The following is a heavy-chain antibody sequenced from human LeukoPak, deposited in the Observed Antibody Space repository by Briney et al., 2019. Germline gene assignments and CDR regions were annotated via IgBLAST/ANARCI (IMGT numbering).Heavy chain of an antibody. Sequence: GGSLRLSCAASGFTFSSYAMTWVRQAPGKGLEWVSAISDDGASTFYADSVKGRFTISRDNSMDTLSLQMNSLRAEDTAVYCCAKDLYNSGWYGYFDYWGQGTLVTVSS. CDR1: GFTFSSYA. V-gene: IGHV3-23*01. CDR2: ISDDGAST. D-gene: IGHD6-19*01. J-gene: IGHJ4*02. CDR3: AKDLYNSGWYGYFDY.